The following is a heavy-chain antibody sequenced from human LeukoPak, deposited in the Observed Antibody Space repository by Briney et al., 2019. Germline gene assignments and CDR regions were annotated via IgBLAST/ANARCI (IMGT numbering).Heavy chain of an antibody. D-gene: IGHD3-3*01. CDR1: GGSFSGYY. CDR3: ARVVLYDFWSGYYPTGYGMDV. V-gene: IGHV4-34*01. Sequence: SETLSLTCAVYGGSFSGYYWSWLRQPPGKGLEWIGEINHSGSTNYNPSLKSLVTISVDTSKKQFSLKLSSVTAADAAVYYCARVVLYDFWSGYYPTGYGMDVWGQGTTVTVSS. CDR2: INHSGST. J-gene: IGHJ6*02.